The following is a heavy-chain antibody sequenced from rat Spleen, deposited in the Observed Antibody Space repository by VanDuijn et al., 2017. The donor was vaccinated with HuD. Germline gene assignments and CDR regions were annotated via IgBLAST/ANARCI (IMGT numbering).Heavy chain of an antibody. Sequence: EVQLVESGGGLVQPGRSLKLSCAASGFTFSNYYMAWVRQAPTKGLEWVAYISTAGGNTYYRDSVRGRFTISRDNAKSALYLQMDSLRSEDTATYYCTRDDYYSAVFDYWGQGVMVTVSS. CDR1: GFTFSNYY. J-gene: IGHJ2*01. D-gene: IGHD1-1*01. CDR2: ISTAGGNT. CDR3: TRDDYYSAVFDY. V-gene: IGHV5-27*01.